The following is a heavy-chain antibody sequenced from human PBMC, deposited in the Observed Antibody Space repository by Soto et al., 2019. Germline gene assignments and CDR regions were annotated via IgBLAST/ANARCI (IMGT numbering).Heavy chain of an antibody. CDR1: GFTFNSRA. CDR2: LSDSGSST. D-gene: IGHD6-13*01. J-gene: IGHJ4*02. CDR3: AKVSSSWYSGFFDL. Sequence: PGGYLRLSCTASGFTFNSRAMTWVRQAPGKGLEWVSGLSDSGSSTYYADSVKGRFTISRDNFMNTVYLQMNTLRVEDTAVYYCAKVSSSWYSGFFDLWGQGT. V-gene: IGHV3-23*01.